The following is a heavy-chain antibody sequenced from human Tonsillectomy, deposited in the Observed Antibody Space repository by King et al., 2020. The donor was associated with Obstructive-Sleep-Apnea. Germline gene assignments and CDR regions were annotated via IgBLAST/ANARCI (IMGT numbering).Heavy chain of an antibody. J-gene: IGHJ4*02. D-gene: IGHD3-10*01. CDR2: IYHSGNT. Sequence: QLQESGPGLVKPSETLSLTCTVSGGSINSYYWSWIRQPPGERLEWIGRIYHSGNTDYNPSLESRVSMSIDKSKNQFPMKLTSATTAYTAVDYCARIIGSGTYSYWGQKTLVTVSS. CDR3: ARIIGSGTYSY. CDR1: GGSINSYY. V-gene: IGHV4-59*03.